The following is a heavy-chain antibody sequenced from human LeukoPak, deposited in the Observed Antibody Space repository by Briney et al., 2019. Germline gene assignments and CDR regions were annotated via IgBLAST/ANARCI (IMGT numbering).Heavy chain of an antibody. CDR2: IDPTDSYT. J-gene: IGHJ6*02. CDR1: GYSFTTYW. Sequence: WEALKISCKGSGYSFTTYWISLVRQVPGEGLELMGRIDPTDSYTNYSPSFQGHITMSADRSISTVYLQWSGLKASDTALYYCARQAVDYYYGMDVWGQGTTVTVSS. V-gene: IGHV5-10-1*01. CDR3: ARQAVDYYYGMDV. D-gene: IGHD6-25*01.